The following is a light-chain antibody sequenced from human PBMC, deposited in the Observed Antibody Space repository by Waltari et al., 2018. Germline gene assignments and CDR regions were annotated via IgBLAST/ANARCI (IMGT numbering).Light chain of an antibody. Sequence: NFMMTQPHSVSESPGRTVTISCTRTSDSIASHYVQWYQQRPGSAPTIVIYEDKQRPSGVPDRFSGSIDRSSNSASLTISGLKTEDEADCYCQSYDTSNLVFGGGTKLTVL. CDR2: EDK. CDR3: QSYDTSNLV. CDR1: SDSIASHY. J-gene: IGLJ3*02. V-gene: IGLV6-57*04.